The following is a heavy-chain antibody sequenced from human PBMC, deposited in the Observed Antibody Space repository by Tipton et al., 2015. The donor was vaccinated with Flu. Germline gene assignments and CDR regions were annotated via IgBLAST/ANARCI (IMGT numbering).Heavy chain of an antibody. CDR2: IYASGST. J-gene: IGHJ6*02. D-gene: IGHD1-1*01. V-gene: IGHV4-61*02. Sequence: TLSLTCTVSGGSITSSTDYWSWIRQPAGKGLEWIGRIYASGSTNYNPSLKSRVTISLDASKKQFSLKLTSVTAADTAVYYCAGDRTSYYYYGMDVWGQGITVTVSS. CDR3: AGDRTSYYYYGMDV. CDR1: GGSITSSTDY.